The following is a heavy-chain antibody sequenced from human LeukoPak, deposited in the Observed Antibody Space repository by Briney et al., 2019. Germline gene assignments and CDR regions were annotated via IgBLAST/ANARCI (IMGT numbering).Heavy chain of an antibody. J-gene: IGHJ4*02. D-gene: IGHD5-24*01. CDR3: AREDLGDGSNTQGY. CDR1: GGSISSGVYY. Sequence: KPSETRSLTCSVSGGSISSGVYYWGWIRQPPGKGLEWIGTIYYNGATQYSSSLKSRVTISLDTSKNQFSLNLRFLTAADTAVYYCAREDLGDGSNTQGYWGQGTLVIVSS. CDR2: IYYNGAT. V-gene: IGHV4-39*02.